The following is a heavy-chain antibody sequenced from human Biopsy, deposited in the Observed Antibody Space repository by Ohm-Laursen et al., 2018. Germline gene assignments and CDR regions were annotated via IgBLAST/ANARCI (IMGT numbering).Heavy chain of an antibody. CDR3: ARALLMASINWFDP. J-gene: IGHJ5*02. V-gene: IGHV4-59*07. Sequence: SDTLSLTCTVSGGSINNYYWSWIRQPPGKGLEWIGIIYYSGNTKYNPSLKSRVSISVDTSKNQFSLKLSSVTAADTAVYFCARALLMASINWFDPWGQGTLVTVTS. CDR1: GGSINNYY. D-gene: IGHD5-24*01. CDR2: IYYSGNT.